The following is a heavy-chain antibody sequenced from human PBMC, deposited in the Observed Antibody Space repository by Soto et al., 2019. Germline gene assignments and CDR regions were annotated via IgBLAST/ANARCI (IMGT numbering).Heavy chain of an antibody. V-gene: IGHV3-11*05. J-gene: IGHJ4*02. CDR2: ISSSSSYT. Sequence: QVQLVESGGGLVKPGESLRLSCAASGFSFNDYYMSWIRQAPGKGLEWVSYISSSSSYTNYADSVKGRFTISRDNAKNSLYLQMNSLRAEDTAVYYCARARGDDYPDYWGQGTLVTVSS. CDR3: ARARGDDYPDY. D-gene: IGHD5-12*01. CDR1: GFSFNDYY.